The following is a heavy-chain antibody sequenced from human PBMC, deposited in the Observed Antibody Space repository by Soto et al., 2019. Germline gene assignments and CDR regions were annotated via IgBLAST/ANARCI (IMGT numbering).Heavy chain of an antibody. J-gene: IGHJ4*02. CDR3: ARAPSSGYSYDE. D-gene: IGHD5-18*01. CDR2: VSSSSSYT. Sequence: QVQLVESGGGLVKPGGSLRLSCAVSGFTFSVHYMNWIRQTPGKGLEWLSYVSSSSSYTGYADSVKGRFTISRDNAKYSVYLEMNSLRVEDTAVYYCARAPSSGYSYDEWGQGTLVTVSS. CDR1: GFTFSVHY. V-gene: IGHV3-11*05.